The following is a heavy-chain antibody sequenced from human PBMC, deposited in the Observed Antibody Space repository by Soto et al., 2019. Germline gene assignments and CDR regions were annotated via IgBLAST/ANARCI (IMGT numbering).Heavy chain of an antibody. CDR3: SRSRVGYNPIDY. CDR1: GFTFSDSA. D-gene: IGHD5-12*01. Sequence: EVQLVESGGGLVQPGGSLKLSCAASGFTFSDSAMHWVRQASGKGLEWVGHIRSKANNYATAYAASVKGRSTISRDDSKNTAYLKMNSLKTEDTAVYYCSRSRVGYNPIDYWGQGTLVTVSS. V-gene: IGHV3-73*02. J-gene: IGHJ4*02. CDR2: IRSKANNYAT.